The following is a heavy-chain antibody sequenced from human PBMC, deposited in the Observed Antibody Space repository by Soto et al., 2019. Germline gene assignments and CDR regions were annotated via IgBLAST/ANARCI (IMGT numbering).Heavy chain of an antibody. CDR2: VYYSDSI. J-gene: IGHJ6*01. CDR3: ARDLGEGTYLTNYYYYYGMDV. D-gene: IGHD1-1*01. V-gene: IGHV4-59*11. CDR1: GGTLRNHG. Sequence: THPLSYTVAGGTLRNHGGSWILQTPGKGLENLGYVYYSDSINYNPSFKSRVTISVDTSKNQFSLKLSSVTAADTAVYYCARDLGEGTYLTNYYYYYGMDVWGQGTTVTVSS.